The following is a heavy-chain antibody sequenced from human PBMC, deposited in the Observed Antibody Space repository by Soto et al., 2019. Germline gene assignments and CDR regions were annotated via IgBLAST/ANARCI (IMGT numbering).Heavy chain of an antibody. J-gene: IGHJ4*02. CDR1: GYTFTSYY. CDR3: ASSPIYYYDSSGYGPLDY. V-gene: IGHV1-46*01. CDR2: INPSGGST. Sequence: ASVKVSCKASGYTFTSYYMHWVRQAPGQGLEWMGIINPSGGSTSYAQKFQGRVTMTRDTSTSTVYMELSSLRSGDTAVYYCASSPIYYYDSSGYGPLDYWGQGTLVTVPS. D-gene: IGHD3-22*01.